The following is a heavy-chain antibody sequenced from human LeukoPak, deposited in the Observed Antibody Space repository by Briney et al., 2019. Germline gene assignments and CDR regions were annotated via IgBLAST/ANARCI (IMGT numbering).Heavy chain of an antibody. CDR2: IIPIFGTA. D-gene: IGHD6-19*01. Sequence: SVKVSCKASGGTFSSYAISWVRQAPGRGLEWMGGIIPIFGTANYAQKFQGRVTITADKSTSTAYMELSSLRSEDTAVYYCARGSPQGWRHFDYWGQGTLVTVSS. CDR3: ARGSPQGWRHFDY. V-gene: IGHV1-69*06. J-gene: IGHJ4*02. CDR1: GGTFSSYA.